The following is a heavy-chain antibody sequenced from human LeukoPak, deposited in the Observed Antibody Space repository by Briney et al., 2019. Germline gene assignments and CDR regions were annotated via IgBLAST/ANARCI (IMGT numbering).Heavy chain of an antibody. CDR2: IYYSGST. V-gene: IGHV4-30-4*01. D-gene: IGHD3-10*01. CDR1: GGSISSGDYY. Sequence: PSQTLSLTCTVSGGSISSGDYYWRLIRQPPGKGVEWIGYIYYSGSTYYNPSLKSRVTISVDTSKNQFSLKLSPVTPAYTAVCDAARVALTRGGSFDYLGEGALVTVSS. CDR3: ARVALTRGGSFDY. J-gene: IGHJ4*02.